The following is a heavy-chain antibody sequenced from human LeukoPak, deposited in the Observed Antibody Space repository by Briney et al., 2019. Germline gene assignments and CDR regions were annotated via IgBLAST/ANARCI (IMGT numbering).Heavy chain of an antibody. CDR1: GFNFSSYS. J-gene: IGHJ4*02. V-gene: IGHV3-21*01. Sequence: GGSLRLSCAASGFNFSSYSMNWVRQAPGKGLEWVSSISSSSSYIYYADSVKGRFTISRDNAKNSLYLQMNSLRAEDTAVYYCARDQKYSSSFDYWGQGTLVTVSS. CDR3: ARDQKYSSSFDY. CDR2: ISSSSSYI. D-gene: IGHD6-6*01.